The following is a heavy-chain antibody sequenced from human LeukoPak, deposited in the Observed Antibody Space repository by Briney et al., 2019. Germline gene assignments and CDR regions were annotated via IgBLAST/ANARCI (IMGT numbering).Heavy chain of an antibody. CDR3: VKDRPNYYESNGDYYKRDGDF. J-gene: IGHJ4*02. CDR2: ISSGEFT. D-gene: IGHD3-22*01. V-gene: IGHV3-23*01. Sequence: GGSLRLSCAASGFTFHNFAMSWVRQAPGKGLEWVSSISSGEFTFYADSVKGRFTIFRDNSRYTLYLQMNSLRAEDAAMYYCVKDRPNYYESNGDYYKRDGDFWGQGTLVTVSA. CDR1: GFTFHNFA.